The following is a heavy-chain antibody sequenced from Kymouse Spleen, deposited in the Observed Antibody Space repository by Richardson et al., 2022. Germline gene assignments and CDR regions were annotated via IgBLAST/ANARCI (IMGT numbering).Heavy chain of an antibody. CDR2: ISGSGGST. V-gene: IGHV3-23*04. CDR1: GFTFSSYA. D-gene: IGHD1-1*01. Sequence: EVQLVESGGGLVQPGGSLRLSCAASGFTFSSYAMSWVRQAPGKGLEWVSAISGSGGSTYYADSVKGRFTISRDNSKNTLYLQMNSLRAEDTAVYYCAKGGTTGTTLYYYYGMDVWGQGTTVTVSS. CDR3: AKGGTTGTTLYYYYGMDV. J-gene: IGHJ6*02.